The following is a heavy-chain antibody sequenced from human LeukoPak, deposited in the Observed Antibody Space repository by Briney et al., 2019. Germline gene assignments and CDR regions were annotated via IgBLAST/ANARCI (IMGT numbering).Heavy chain of an antibody. D-gene: IGHD6-19*01. Sequence: GGSLRLSCAASGFSFTTYWMGWVRQAPGKGLEWVANINQDESSQYYVDAVRGRFTISRDNAKNSLNLQMNSLRAEDTAVYYCARSGRDHIGGWERGFDFWGQGTLVTVSS. J-gene: IGHJ4*02. CDR2: INQDESSQ. CDR1: GFSFTTYW. V-gene: IGHV3-7*01. CDR3: ARSGRDHIGGWERGFDF.